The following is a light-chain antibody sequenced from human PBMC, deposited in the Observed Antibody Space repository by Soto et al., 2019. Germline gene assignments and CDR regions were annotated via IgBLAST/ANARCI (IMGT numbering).Light chain of an antibody. Sequence: EILMTQSPATLSVSQGERATLSCRASQSVNSNLARYQQKVCQAPRLLIHGASIRATGITATFSGSGSGSESTPPISSLQSVAFAVYFCQQYNNCTPLTFGGGTKVEIK. CDR3: QQYNNCTPLT. V-gene: IGKV3D-15*01. CDR1: QSVNSN. J-gene: IGKJ4*01. CDR2: GAS.